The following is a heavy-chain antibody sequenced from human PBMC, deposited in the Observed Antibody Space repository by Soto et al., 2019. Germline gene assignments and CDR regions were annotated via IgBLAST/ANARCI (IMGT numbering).Heavy chain of an antibody. CDR1: GFTFSSYA. D-gene: IGHD6-13*01. V-gene: IGHV3-30-3*01. J-gene: IGHJ6*02. CDR2: TSYDGNYK. Sequence: QSGGSLRLSCVASGFTFSSYAMHWVRQAPGKGLEWVAVTSYDGNYKYYADSVKGRFTISRDNSKNTLYLQMNSLRAEDTAVYSCAREGGGVEAAGYGMDVSGQGTTVTVS. CDR3: AREGGGVEAAGYGMDV.